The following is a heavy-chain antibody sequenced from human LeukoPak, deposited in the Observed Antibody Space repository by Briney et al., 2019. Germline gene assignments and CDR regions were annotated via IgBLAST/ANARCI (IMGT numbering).Heavy chain of an antibody. CDR3: ARDVSWLSYYFDY. Sequence: SETLSLTCAVSGGSFSGYYWSWIRQPPGKGLEWIGEINHSGSTNYNPSLKSRVTISVDTSKNQFSLKLRSVTAADTAVYYCARDVSWLSYYFDYWGQGTLVTVSS. D-gene: IGHD3-16*02. CDR1: GGSFSGYY. V-gene: IGHV4-34*01. CDR2: INHSGST. J-gene: IGHJ4*02.